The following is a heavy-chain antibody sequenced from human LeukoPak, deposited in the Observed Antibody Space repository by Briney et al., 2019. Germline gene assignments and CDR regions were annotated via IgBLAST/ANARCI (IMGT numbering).Heavy chain of an antibody. Sequence: SQTLSLTCAISGDSVSSNSVAWSWVRQSPSRGLEWLGRTYYRSQWYSDCAPSVRSRITINADTSKNQFSLHLDSVTPEDTAVYYCARDSRVSNSLPFDCWGQGTLVTVSS. CDR2: TYYRSQWYS. CDR3: ARDSRVSNSLPFDC. D-gene: IGHD4-11*01. CDR1: GDSVSSNSVA. V-gene: IGHV6-1*01. J-gene: IGHJ4*02.